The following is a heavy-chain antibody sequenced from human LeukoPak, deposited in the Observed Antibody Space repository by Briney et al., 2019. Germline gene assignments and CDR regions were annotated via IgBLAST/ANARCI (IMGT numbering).Heavy chain of an antibody. CDR2: INYSGSA. V-gene: IGHV4-59*01. CDR1: GGSISNYY. J-gene: IGHJ4*02. CDR3: ARVYRDDFWSGYSTHFDY. D-gene: IGHD3-3*01. Sequence: SETLSLTCTVSGGSISNYYWSWVRQPPGKGLEWIGYINYSGSANYNPSLKSRVTMSVDTSKNQFSLKLTSVTAADTAVYFCARVYRDDFWSGYSTHFDYWGQGTLVTVSS.